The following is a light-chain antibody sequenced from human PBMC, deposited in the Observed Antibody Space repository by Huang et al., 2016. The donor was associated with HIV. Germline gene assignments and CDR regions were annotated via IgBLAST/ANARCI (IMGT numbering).Light chain of an antibody. J-gene: IGKJ2*01. Sequence: EIVLTQSPGILSLSPGERATLSCRASQSVSSSYLAWYQQKPGQGPRLHIYGASSRATGIPDRFSGSGSGTDFTLTISRLEPEDFAVYYCQQYGSSPYTFGQGTKLEIK. V-gene: IGKV3-20*01. CDR1: QSVSSSY. CDR2: GAS. CDR3: QQYGSSPYT.